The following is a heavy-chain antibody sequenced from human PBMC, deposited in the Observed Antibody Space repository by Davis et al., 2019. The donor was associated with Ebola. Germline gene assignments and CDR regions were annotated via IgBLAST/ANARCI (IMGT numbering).Heavy chain of an antibody. Sequence: GSLRLSYTVSGVSISSGSYYWGWIRQAPGKGLEWIGSISYSGNTYYNPSLKSRVTLSVDKSKNQFSLKVSSVTDADTAVYFCARHPALYYWGQGTLVTVSS. V-gene: IGHV4-39*01. CDR1: GVSISSGSYY. CDR3: ARHPALYY. CDR2: ISYSGNT. J-gene: IGHJ4*02. D-gene: IGHD2-15*01.